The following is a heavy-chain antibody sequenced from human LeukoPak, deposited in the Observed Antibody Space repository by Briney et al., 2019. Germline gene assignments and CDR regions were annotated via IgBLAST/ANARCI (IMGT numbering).Heavy chain of an antibody. Sequence: GGSLRLSCAASGFTFSSYGMHWVRQAPGKGLEWVAVISYDGSNKYYADSVKGRFTISRDNSKNTLYLQMNSLRAEDTAVYYCAKARIVGATYFDYWGQGTLVTVSS. J-gene: IGHJ4*02. D-gene: IGHD1-26*01. CDR1: GFTFSSYG. CDR3: AKARIVGATYFDY. CDR2: ISYDGSNK. V-gene: IGHV3-30*18.